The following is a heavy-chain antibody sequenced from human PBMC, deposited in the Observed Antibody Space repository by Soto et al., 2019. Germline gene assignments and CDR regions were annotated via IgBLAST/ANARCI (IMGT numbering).Heavy chain of an antibody. CDR3: ARDEPPHRNPSWFDP. J-gene: IGHJ5*02. Sequence: PGGSLRLSCAASGFSFPNSGMHWVRQAPGKGLEWVAVISFDGANRNYGESVRGRFTVSRDNLRNSLYLQMDSLRPEDTAVYYCARDEPPHRNPSWFDPWGQGTRVTVSS. D-gene: IGHD1-1*01. CDR1: GFSFPNSG. V-gene: IGHV3-30*03. CDR2: ISFDGANR.